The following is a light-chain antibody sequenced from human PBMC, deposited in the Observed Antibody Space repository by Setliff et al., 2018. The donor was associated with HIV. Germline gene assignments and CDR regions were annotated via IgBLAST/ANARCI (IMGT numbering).Light chain of an antibody. V-gene: IGLV2-14*03. CDR2: NVY. CDR1: SNDIGAYDY. Sequence: QSALTQPASVSGSPGQSITVSCTGTSNDIGAYDYVSWYQQHPGEAPKLIIYNVYNRPSGISSRFSGSKSGNTASLSISELRAEDETDYYCTSYTGGNTRIFGTGTKVTVL. CDR3: TSYTGGNTRI. J-gene: IGLJ1*01.